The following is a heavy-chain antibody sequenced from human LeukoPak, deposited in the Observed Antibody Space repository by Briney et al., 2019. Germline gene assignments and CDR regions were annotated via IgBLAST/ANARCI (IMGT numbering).Heavy chain of an antibody. V-gene: IGHV4-59*01. D-gene: IGHD3-22*01. CDR1: GGSISSYY. CDR3: AGGGDSGGYYYPMFDY. Sequence: PSETLSLTCTVCGGSISSYYWSLIRQPPGKGLEWIGYIYYSGSTNYNPSLKSRVTISVDTSKNQFSLKLSSVTAADTAVYYCAGGGDSGGYYYPMFDYWGQGTLVTVSS. CDR2: IYYSGST. J-gene: IGHJ4*02.